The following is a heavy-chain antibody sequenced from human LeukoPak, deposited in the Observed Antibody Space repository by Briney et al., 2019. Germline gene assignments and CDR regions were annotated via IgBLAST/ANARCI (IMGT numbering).Heavy chain of an antibody. D-gene: IGHD3-10*02. V-gene: IGHV1-2*02. CDR1: GYTFTSYD. J-gene: IGHJ4*02. CDR3: ARLRITMLAGDY. Sequence: ASVKVSCKASGYTFTSYDINWVRQAPGQGLEWMGWINPNSGDTNYAQKFQGRVTMTRDTSISTGYMDLSRLRSDDTAVYYCARLRITMLAGDYWGQGTLVTVSS. CDR2: INPNSGDT.